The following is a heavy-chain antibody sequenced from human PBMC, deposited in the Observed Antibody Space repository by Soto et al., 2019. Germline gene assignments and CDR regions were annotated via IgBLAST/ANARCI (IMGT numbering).Heavy chain of an antibody. CDR1: GFTFSSSD. CDR2: ISGSGTDT. CDR3: AKGSGWYPYFDS. D-gene: IGHD6-19*01. V-gene: IGHV3-23*01. J-gene: IGHJ5*01. Sequence: PGGSLRLSCAASGFTFSSSDMSWIRQTPGKGLAWVSSISGSGTDTYYADSVKGRFTISRDSSRNTLSLQMNSLRAEDTPVYYCAKGSGWYPYFDSLGQGILVAVSS.